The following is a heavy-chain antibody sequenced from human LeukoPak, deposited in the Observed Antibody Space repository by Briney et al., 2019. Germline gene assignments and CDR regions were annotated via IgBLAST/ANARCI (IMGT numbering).Heavy chain of an antibody. V-gene: IGHV4-38-2*01. CDR2: IYHSGNT. J-gene: IGHJ6*03. Sequence: PSETLSLTCAVSGYSINSGYFWAWIRQTPGKGLEWIGSIYHSGNTNYNPSLKSRVTMSVDTSKNQFSLKLSSVTAADTAVYYCARGWGYMDVWGRGTTVTVSS. D-gene: IGHD1-26*01. CDR3: ARGWGYMDV. CDR1: GYSINSGYF.